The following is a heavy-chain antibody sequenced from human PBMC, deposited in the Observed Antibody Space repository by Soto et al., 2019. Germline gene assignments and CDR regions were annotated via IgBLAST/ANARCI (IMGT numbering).Heavy chain of an antibody. CDR1: GFTFSDYY. V-gene: IGHV3-11*01. D-gene: IGHD6-6*01. CDR3: ARARYSISSEGYYFDC. Sequence: PGGSLRLSCAASGFTFSDYYMSWIRQAPGKGLGWVSYISSSGSTIYSADSVTGRFTISRDNAKNSLYLQMNSLRADDTAVYYCARARYSISSEGYYFDCWGQGTLVTVSS. J-gene: IGHJ4*02. CDR2: ISSSGSTI.